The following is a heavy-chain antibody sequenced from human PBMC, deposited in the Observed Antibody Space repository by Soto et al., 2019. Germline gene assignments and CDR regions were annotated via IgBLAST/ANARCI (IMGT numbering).Heavy chain of an antibody. CDR2: ISSSGSYI. CDR1: GFTFSSYT. Sequence: GGPLRLSCAASGFTFSSYTMNWVRQAPGKGLEWVSSISSSGSYIHYADSVKGRFTISRDNAKNSLFLQMDSLRAEDTAVYYCARDVETSMDGLNYFDPWGQGTLVTVSS. V-gene: IGHV3-21*01. J-gene: IGHJ5*02. CDR3: ARDVETSMDGLNYFDP. D-gene: IGHD5-18*01.